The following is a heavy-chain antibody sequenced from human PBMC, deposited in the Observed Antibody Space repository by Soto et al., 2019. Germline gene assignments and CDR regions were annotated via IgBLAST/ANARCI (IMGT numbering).Heavy chain of an antibody. CDR2: IYYSGST. D-gene: IGHD2-2*01. CDR1: GGSISSYY. Sequence: QVQLQESGPGLVKPSETLSLTCTVSGGSISSYYWSWIRQPPGKGLEWIGYIYYSGSTNYNPSLKSRVTISVDTSKNQFSLKLSSVAATDTAVYYCARQDFVVVPAARWVWFDPWGQGTLVTVSS. V-gene: IGHV4-59*08. CDR3: ARQDFVVVPAARWVWFDP. J-gene: IGHJ5*02.